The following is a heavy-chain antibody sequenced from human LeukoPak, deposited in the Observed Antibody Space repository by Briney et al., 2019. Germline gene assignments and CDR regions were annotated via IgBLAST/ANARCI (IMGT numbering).Heavy chain of an antibody. Sequence: SETLSLTCAVYGGSFSGYYWSWIRQPPGKGLEWIGEINHSGSTNYNPSLKSRVTISVDTSKNQFSLKLSSVTAADTAVYYCARGEGELDPWGQGTLVTVSS. J-gene: IGHJ5*02. V-gene: IGHV4-34*01. CDR2: INHSGST. D-gene: IGHD1-26*01. CDR1: GGSFSGYY. CDR3: ARGEGELDP.